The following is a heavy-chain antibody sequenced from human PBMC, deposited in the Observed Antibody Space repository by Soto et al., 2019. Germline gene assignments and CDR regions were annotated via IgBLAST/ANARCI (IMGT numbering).Heavy chain of an antibody. CDR3: ARGLNGGATSSPGFAQDPGWFDP. CDR2: TNHSGST. V-gene: IGHV4-34*01. J-gene: IGHJ5*02. CDR1: GGSFSGYY. D-gene: IGHD1-26*01. Sequence: QVQLQQWGAGLLKPSETLSLTCAVYGGSFSGYYWSWIRQPPGKGLERIGDTNHSGSTNYNPSLKSRVTRSVAASKNRFSLKLSSVPAADTAVYYWARGLNGGATSSPGFAQDPGWFDPCGQGTLVTVSS.